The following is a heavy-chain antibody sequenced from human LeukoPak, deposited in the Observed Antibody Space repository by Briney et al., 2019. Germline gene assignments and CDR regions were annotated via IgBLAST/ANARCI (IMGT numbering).Heavy chain of an antibody. J-gene: IGHJ6*03. V-gene: IGHV3-23*01. D-gene: IGHD3-9*01. CDR3: ARDPSTGYLWLGYMDV. Sequence: PGGSLRLSCAASGFTFSSYAMSWVRQAPGKGLEWVSAISGSGGSTYYADSVKGRFTISRDNAKNSLYLQMNSLRAEDTAVYYCARDPSTGYLWLGYMDVWGKGTTVTISS. CDR2: ISGSGGST. CDR1: GFTFSSYA.